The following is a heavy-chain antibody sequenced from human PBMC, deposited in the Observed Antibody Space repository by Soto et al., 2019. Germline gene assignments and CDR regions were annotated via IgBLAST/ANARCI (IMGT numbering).Heavy chain of an antibody. CDR3: ASSMAFDY. CDR1: GFPFSSYW. D-gene: IGHD2-2*01. CDR2: IKQDGSEK. Sequence: PGGSLSLSCAASGFPFSSYWMSWVRQAPGKGLEWVANIKQDGSEKYYVDSVKGRFTISRDNAENSLYLQMNSLRAEDTAVYYCASSMAFDYWGQGTLVTVSS. V-gene: IGHV3-7*02. J-gene: IGHJ4*02.